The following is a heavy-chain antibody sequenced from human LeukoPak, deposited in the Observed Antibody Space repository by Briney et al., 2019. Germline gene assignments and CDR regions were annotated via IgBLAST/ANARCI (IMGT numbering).Heavy chain of an antibody. CDR1: GGSISSSSYF. D-gene: IGHD6-13*01. Sequence: SETLSLTCTVSGGSISSSSYFWGWIRQPPGKGLEWIGTIYHSGSTYYNASLESRVTISVDTSKNQFSLKLSSVTAADTAVYYCARAYSSSWYFNWFDPWGQGTLVTVSS. CDR3: ARAYSSSWYFNWFDP. V-gene: IGHV4-39*07. J-gene: IGHJ5*02. CDR2: IYHSGST.